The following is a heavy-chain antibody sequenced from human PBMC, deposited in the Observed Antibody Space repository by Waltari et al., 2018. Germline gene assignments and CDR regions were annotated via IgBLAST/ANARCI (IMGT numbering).Heavy chain of an antibody. Sequence: QVQLVQSGAEVKKPGASVKVSCKASGYTFTSYYMHWVRPAPGQGLEWMGIINPSGGSTSYAQKFQGRVTMTRDTSTSTVYMELSSLRSEDTAVYYCARGGDTARGEGAFDIWGQGTMVTVSS. CDR2: INPSGGST. D-gene: IGHD5-18*01. CDR3: ARGGDTARGEGAFDI. V-gene: IGHV1-46*01. CDR1: GYTFTSYY. J-gene: IGHJ3*02.